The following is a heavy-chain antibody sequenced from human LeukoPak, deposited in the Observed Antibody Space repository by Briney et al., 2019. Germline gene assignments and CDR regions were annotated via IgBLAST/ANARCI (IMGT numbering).Heavy chain of an antibody. D-gene: IGHD3-22*01. J-gene: IGHJ4*02. CDR3: TRHWDYYDSSGYYHFDY. CDR1: GFTFSGSA. V-gene: IGHV3-73*01. CDR2: IRSKANSYAT. Sequence: PGGSLKLSCAASGFTFSGSAMHWVRQASGKGLEWVGRIRSKANSYATAYAASVKGRFTISRDDSKNTAYLQMNSLKTEDTAVYYCTRHWDYYDSSGYYHFDYWGQGTLVTVSS.